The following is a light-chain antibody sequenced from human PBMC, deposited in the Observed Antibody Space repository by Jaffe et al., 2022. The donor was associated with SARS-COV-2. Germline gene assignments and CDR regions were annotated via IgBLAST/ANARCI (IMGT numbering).Light chain of an antibody. Sequence: DIVMTQSPLSSPVTLGQPVSISCRSSQSLLHSDGNTYLSWFHQRPGQPPRLLIYQISKRFSGVPDRFSGSGAGTYFTLKISRVEAEDVGVYYCMQAAQFPLTFGGGTKVEIK. CDR3: MQAAQFPLT. J-gene: IGKJ4*01. CDR2: QIS. CDR1: QSLLHSDGNTY. V-gene: IGKV2-24*01.